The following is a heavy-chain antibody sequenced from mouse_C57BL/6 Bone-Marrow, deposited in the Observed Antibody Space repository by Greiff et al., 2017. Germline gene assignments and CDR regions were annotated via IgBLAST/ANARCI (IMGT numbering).Heavy chain of an antibody. CDR3: ARGQLRPYYCDY. V-gene: IGHV1-81*01. CDR1: GYTFTSYG. CDR2: IYPRSGNT. J-gene: IGHJ2*01. Sequence: VQLQQSGAELARPGASVKLSCKASGYTFTSYGISWVKQRTGQGLEWIGEIYPRSGNTYYNEKFKGKATLTADKSSSTAYMELRSLTSEDSAVYFCARGQLRPYYCDYWGQGTTLTVSS. D-gene: IGHD3-2*02.